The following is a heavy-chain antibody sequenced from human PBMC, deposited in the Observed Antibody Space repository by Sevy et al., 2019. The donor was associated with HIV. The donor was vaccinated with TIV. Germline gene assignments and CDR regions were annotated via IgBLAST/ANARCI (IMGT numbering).Heavy chain of an antibody. V-gene: IGHV3-23*01. CDR1: GFTFITYA. J-gene: IGHJ3*02. CDR2: IYGSGGTT. CDR3: AGARYDGSGSFDAFDI. D-gene: IGHD3-22*01. Sequence: GGSLRLSCKPSGFTFITYAMNWVRQAPGKGLGWVSTIYGSGGTTYYADSVKGRFNISRDNAKYTLYLQMDRLRTVDTAIYYCAGARYDGSGSFDAFDIWGQGTMVTVSS.